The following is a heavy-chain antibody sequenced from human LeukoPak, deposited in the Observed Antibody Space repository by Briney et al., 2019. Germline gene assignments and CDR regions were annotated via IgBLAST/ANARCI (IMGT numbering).Heavy chain of an antibody. J-gene: IGHJ1*01. CDR3: AKDGIVGALLSYAEYFQH. CDR1: GFTFSSYG. CDR2: IRYDGSNK. Sequence: PGGSLRLSCAASGFTFSSYGMHWVRQAPGKGLEWVAFIRYDGSNKYYADSVKGRFTISRDNSKNTLYLQMNSLRAEDTAVYYCAKDGIVGALLSYAEYFQHWGQGTLVTVSS. V-gene: IGHV3-30*02. D-gene: IGHD1-26*01.